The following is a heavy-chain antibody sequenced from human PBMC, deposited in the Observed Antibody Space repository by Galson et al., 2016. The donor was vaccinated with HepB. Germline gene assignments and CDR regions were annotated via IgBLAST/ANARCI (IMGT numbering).Heavy chain of an antibody. Sequence: SVKVSCKASGGTFSSYAFSWVRQAPGQGLEWMGRIVPILGMSNYAQKFQGRVTITADKSTSTVNMELSSLRSEDTAVYYCVRDAVAVAGTLHFYFFGMDVWGQGTTVTVSS. V-gene: IGHV1-69*04. CDR3: VRDAVAVAGTLHFYFFGMDV. D-gene: IGHD6-19*01. J-gene: IGHJ6*02. CDR2: IVPILGMS. CDR1: GGTFSSYA.